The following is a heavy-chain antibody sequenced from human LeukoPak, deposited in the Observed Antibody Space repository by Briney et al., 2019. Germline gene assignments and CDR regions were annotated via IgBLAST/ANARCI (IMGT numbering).Heavy chain of an antibody. CDR1: GFTFSSYA. CDR3: ASALSPFADFQH. V-gene: IGHV3-7*01. D-gene: IGHD3-16*01. J-gene: IGHJ1*01. CDR2: IKQDGSEK. Sequence: GGSLRLSCAASGFTFSSYAMSWVRQAPGKGLEWVANIKQDGSEKYYVDSVKGRFTISRDNAKNSLYLQMNSLRAEDTAVYYCASALSPFADFQHWGQGTLVTVSS.